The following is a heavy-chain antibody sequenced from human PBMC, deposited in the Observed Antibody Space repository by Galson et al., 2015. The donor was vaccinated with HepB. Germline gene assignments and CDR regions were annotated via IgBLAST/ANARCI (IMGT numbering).Heavy chain of an antibody. CDR3: AREPRGDIVVRRAFDI. Sequence: SETLSLTCTVSGGSVSSGSYYWSWIRQPPGKGLEWIGYIYYSGSTNYNPSLKSRVTISVDTSKNQFSLKLSSVTAADTAVYYCAREPRGDIVVRRAFDIWGQGTMVTVSS. CDR1: GGSVSSGSYY. CDR2: IYYSGST. V-gene: IGHV4-61*01. J-gene: IGHJ3*02. D-gene: IGHD2-15*01.